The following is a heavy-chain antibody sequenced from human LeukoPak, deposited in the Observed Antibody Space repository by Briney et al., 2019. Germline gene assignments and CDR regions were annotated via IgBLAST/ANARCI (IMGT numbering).Heavy chain of an antibody. Sequence: SETLSLTCAVSGGSISNSRHYWSWIRQPAGKGLEWIGRIYPSGNTNYNPSLKSQVTISLDTSKNQFSLILRSVTATDTAMYYCARDGVVTMELDYWGQGTLVTVSS. CDR3: ARDGVVTMELDY. D-gene: IGHD4/OR15-4a*01. CDR1: GGSISNSRHY. V-gene: IGHV4-61*02. CDR2: IYPSGNT. J-gene: IGHJ4*02.